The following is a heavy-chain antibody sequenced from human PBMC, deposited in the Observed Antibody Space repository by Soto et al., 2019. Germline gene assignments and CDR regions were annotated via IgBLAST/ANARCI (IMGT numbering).Heavy chain of an antibody. D-gene: IGHD3-10*01. J-gene: IGHJ4*02. CDR2: TSAYNDHT. CDR3: ARGTYFDY. V-gene: IGHV1-18*01. CDR1: GYTLTTYG. Sequence: QVQLVQSGAEVKKPGASVKVSCKAAGYTLTTYGVSWVRQAPGQGLEWEGWTSAYNDHTNCAQKFQGRVTMTTDTSTSTAYLELRSLRSDDTAVYYCARGTYFDYWAQGILVTVSS.